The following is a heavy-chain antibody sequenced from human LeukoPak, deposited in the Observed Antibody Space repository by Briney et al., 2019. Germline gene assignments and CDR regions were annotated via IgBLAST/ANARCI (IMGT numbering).Heavy chain of an antibody. V-gene: IGHV5-51*01. CDR1: GYFFTSYW. CDR3: AKGYSRVDY. CDR2: INPSDSGT. Sequence: GESLKISCQASGYFFTSYWIGWVRQMPGKGLEWMGIINPSDSGTRYSPSFQGQVTISADKSISTAYLQWSSLKASDTAKYYCAKGYSRVDYWGQGTLVTVSS. J-gene: IGHJ4*02. D-gene: IGHD5-12*01.